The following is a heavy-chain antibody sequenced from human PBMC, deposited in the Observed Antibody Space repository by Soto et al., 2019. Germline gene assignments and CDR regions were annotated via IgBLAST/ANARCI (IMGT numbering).Heavy chain of an antibody. V-gene: IGHV3-21*01. D-gene: IGHD2-15*01. CDR1: GFTFSSYS. Sequence: EVQLVESGGGLVKPGGSLRLSCAASGFTFSSYSMNWVRQAPGKGLEWVSSISSSSSYIYYADSVKGRFTISRDNAKNSLYLQMNSLRAEDTAVYYCARDEGYCSGGSCYYRFDPWGQGTRVTASS. CDR3: ARDEGYCSGGSCYYRFDP. J-gene: IGHJ5*02. CDR2: ISSSSSYI.